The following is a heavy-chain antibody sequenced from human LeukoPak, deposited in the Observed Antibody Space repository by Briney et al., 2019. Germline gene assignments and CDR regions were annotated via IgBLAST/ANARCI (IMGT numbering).Heavy chain of an antibody. CDR2: ISSSSSTI. J-gene: IGHJ4*02. CDR3: ARNPRYYYGSGSYYLHY. CDR1: GFTFSSYS. Sequence: GGSLRLSCAASGFTFSSYSMNWVHQAPGKGLEWVSYISSSSSTIYYADSVKGRFTISRDNAKNSLYLQMNSPRAEDTAVYYCARNPRYYYGSGSYYLHYWGQGTLVTVSS. V-gene: IGHV3-48*01. D-gene: IGHD3-10*01.